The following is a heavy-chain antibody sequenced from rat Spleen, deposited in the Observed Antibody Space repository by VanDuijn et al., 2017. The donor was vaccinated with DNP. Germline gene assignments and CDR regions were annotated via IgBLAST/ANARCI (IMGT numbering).Heavy chain of an antibody. J-gene: IGHJ2*01. CDR1: GYSITSTY. V-gene: IGHV3-1*01. D-gene: IGHD1-5*01. CDR3: ARRNIGTSTLDY. Sequence: EVQLQESGPGLVKPSQSLSLTCSVTGYSITSTYWGWIRKFPGNKMKWIGHISYSGSTRYHPSLKSRISITRDTSKNQFFLQLNSVTTEDTATYYCARRNIGTSTLDYWGQGVMVTVSS. CDR2: ISYSGST.